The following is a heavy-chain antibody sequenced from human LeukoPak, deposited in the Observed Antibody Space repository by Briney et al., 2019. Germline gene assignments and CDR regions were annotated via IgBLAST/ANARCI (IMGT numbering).Heavy chain of an antibody. J-gene: IGHJ3*02. V-gene: IGHV4-30-2*01. CDR1: GGSISSGGYY. Sequence: SETLSLTCTVSGGSISSGGYYWSWIRQPPGKGLEWIGYIYHSGSTYYNPSLKSRVTISVDRSKNQFSLKLSSVTAADTAVYYCARGRRYAAFDIWGQGTMVTVSS. D-gene: IGHD5-18*01. CDR3: ARGRRYAAFDI. CDR2: IYHSGST.